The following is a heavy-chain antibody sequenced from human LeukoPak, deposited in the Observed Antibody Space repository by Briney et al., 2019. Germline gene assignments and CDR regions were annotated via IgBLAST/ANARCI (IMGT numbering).Heavy chain of an antibody. CDR3: AREGDVVVVADWFDP. CDR2: IYTSGST. D-gene: IGHD2-15*01. J-gene: IGHJ5*02. CDR1: GGSISSGSYY. V-gene: IGHV4-61*02. Sequence: PSETQSLTCTVSGGSISSGSYYWSWIRQPAGVGLEWIGRIYTSGSTNYNPSLKSRVTISVDTSKNQFSLKLSSVTSADTAVYYCAREGDVVVVADWFDPWGQGTLVTVSS.